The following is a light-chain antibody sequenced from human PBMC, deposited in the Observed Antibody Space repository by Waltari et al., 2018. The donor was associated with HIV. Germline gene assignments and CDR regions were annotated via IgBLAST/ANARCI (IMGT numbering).Light chain of an antibody. Sequence: QSVLTQPPSVSAAPGPPVTISCSGSSSTLANDYVSWYQHVPGAAPKLLIYDNNKRPSGIPDRFSGSKSGTSATLDITGLQTGDEADYYCGTWDPRLSVGVFGGGTKLTVL. V-gene: IGLV1-51*01. CDR2: DNN. CDR3: GTWDPRLSVGV. J-gene: IGLJ2*01. CDR1: SSTLANDY.